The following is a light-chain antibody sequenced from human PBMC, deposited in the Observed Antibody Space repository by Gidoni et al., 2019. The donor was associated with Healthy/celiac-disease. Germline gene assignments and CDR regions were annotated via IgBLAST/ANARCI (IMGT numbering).Light chain of an antibody. CDR1: QSISSY. Sequence: DIQITQSPSSLSASVGDRVTITCRASQSISSYLDWYQQKPGKAPTLLIYAASSLHSGIPSRFSGSGSGTDFTLTISSLQPEDFATYYCQQSYNSSWTFGQGTKVEIK. CDR3: QQSYNSSWT. J-gene: IGKJ1*01. CDR2: AAS. V-gene: IGKV1-39*01.